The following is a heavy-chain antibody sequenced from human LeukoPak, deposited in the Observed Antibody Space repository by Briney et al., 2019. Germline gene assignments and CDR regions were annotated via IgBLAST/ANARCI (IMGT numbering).Heavy chain of an antibody. J-gene: IGHJ5*01. CDR1: GGSLSSGGYY. CDR2: INHSGST. V-gene: IGHV4-61*08. CDR3: ARGLDS. Sequence: SETLSLTCTVSGGSLSSGGYYWSWIRQHPWKGLEWIGEINHSGSTNYNPSLKSRVTISVDTSKNQFSLKLSSVTAADTAVYYCARGLDSWGQGTLVTVSS.